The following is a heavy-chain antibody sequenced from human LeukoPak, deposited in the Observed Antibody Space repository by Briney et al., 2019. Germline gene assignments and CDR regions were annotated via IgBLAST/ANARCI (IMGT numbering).Heavy chain of an antibody. D-gene: IGHD2-15*01. CDR1: GYTFTGYY. CDR3: ARGPYCSGGSCDFYNWFDP. CDR2: INPNSGGT. V-gene: IGHV1-2*02. J-gene: IGHJ5*02. Sequence: ASVKVSCKASGYTFTGYYMHWVRQAPGQGLEWMGWINPNSGGTNYAQKFQVRGTMTRDTSISTAYMELSRLRSEDMAVYYCARGPYCSGGSCDFYNWFDPWGQGTLVTVSS.